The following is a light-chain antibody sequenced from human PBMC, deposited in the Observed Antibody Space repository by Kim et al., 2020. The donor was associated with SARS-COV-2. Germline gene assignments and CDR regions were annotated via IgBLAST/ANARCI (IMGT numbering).Light chain of an antibody. J-gene: IGLJ2*01. CDR1: SSNIGINY. CDR2: DNN. V-gene: IGLV1-51*01. CDR3: GTWDASLSAVV. Sequence: QSVLTQPPSVSAAPGQKVTISCSGSSSNIGINYVSWYQQVPGTAPKLLIYDNNKRPSGIPDRFSGSKSGTSVTLGITGLQTGDEADYYCGTWDASLSAVVFGGGTQLTVL.